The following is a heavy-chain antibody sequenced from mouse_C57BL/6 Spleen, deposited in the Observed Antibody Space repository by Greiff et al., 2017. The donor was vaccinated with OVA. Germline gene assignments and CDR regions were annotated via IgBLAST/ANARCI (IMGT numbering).Heavy chain of an antibody. D-gene: IGHD1-1*01. CDR2: IWRGGST. CDR3: AKMDYGSSYEYFDV. J-gene: IGHJ1*03. V-gene: IGHV2-5*01. Sequence: VKLMESGPGLVQPSQRLSITCTVSGFSLTSYGVHWVRQSPGKGLEWLGVIWRGGSTDYNAAFMSRLSITKDNSKSQVFFKMNSLQADDTAIYYCAKMDYGSSYEYFDVWGTGTTVTVSS. CDR1: GFSLTSYG.